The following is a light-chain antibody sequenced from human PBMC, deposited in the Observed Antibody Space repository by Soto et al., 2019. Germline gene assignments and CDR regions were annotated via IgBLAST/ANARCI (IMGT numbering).Light chain of an antibody. V-gene: IGKV3-11*01. Sequence: EIVLTQSPATLSLSRGERANISCRASQSVSSSYLAWYQQKPGQAHRLLIYGASNRATGIPARFSGSGSETDFTLTISSLEPEDSAVYYGQQRSNWPSLTFGGGTKVDIK. CDR1: QSVSSSY. CDR3: QQRSNWPSLT. CDR2: GAS. J-gene: IGKJ4*01.